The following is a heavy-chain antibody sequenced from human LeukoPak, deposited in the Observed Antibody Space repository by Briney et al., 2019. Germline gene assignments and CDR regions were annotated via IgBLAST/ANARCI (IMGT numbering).Heavy chain of an antibody. J-gene: IGHJ3*02. CDR3: AKDWWQNYYDSSGYGAFDI. Sequence: GGSLRLSCAASGFTFSSYWMHWVRQAPGEGLVWVSRIHTDGSNTNYADFVKGRFTISRDNAKNTLYLQMNSLRAEDTAVYYCAKDWWQNYYDSSGYGAFDIWGQGTMVTVSS. CDR1: GFTFSSYW. D-gene: IGHD3-22*01. CDR2: IHTDGSNT. V-gene: IGHV3-74*01.